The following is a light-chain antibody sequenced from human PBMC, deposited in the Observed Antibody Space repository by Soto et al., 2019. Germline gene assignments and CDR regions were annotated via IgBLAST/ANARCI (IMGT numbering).Light chain of an antibody. J-gene: IGLJ1*01. CDR3: SSYADTNNYV. CDR1: SSDVGGYNL. CDR2: EVS. Sequence: QSALTQPPSASGSPGQSVTISCTGTSSDVGGYNLVSWYQQHPGKAPKLMIYEVSKRPSGVPDRFSGSKSGNTASLTVSGLQAEDEADYYCSSYADTNNYVFGTGTKVTVL. V-gene: IGLV2-8*01.